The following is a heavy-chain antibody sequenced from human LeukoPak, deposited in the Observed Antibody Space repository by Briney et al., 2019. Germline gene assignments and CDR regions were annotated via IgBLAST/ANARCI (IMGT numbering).Heavy chain of an antibody. V-gene: IGHV4-59*02. J-gene: IGHJ5*02. CDR1: GGSVSPYY. D-gene: IGHD2-2*01. Sequence: PSETLSLTCTVSGGSVSPYYWSWIRQPPGKGLEYIGYIFYSGSTNYNPSLKSRVTISLDTSTNQFSLNLTSVTAADTAVYYCARDGAFCSSTSCYFYRWFDPWGQGTLVTVSS. CDR3: ARDGAFCSSTSCYFYRWFDP. CDR2: IFYSGST.